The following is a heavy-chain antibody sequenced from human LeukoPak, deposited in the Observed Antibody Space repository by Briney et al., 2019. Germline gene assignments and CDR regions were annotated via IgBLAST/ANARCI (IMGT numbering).Heavy chain of an antibody. J-gene: IGHJ4*02. Sequence: SETLSLTCTVLGGSISSYYWSWIRQPPGKGLEWIGYIHYSGITDSNPSPKGRVTTSVDTSKTQSTLKRSSGTAAAPAGYYCAGDYGSGSQTFDYWGEGTLVSVSS. CDR2: IHYSGIT. CDR3: AGDYGSGSQTFDY. V-gene: IGHV4-59*01. D-gene: IGHD3-10*01. CDR1: GGSISSYY.